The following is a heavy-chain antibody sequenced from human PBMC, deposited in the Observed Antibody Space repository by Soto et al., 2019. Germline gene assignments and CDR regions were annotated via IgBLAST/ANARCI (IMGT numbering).Heavy chain of an antibody. V-gene: IGHV4-39*01. CDR3: ARHTVMAAVGINSFDP. CDR2: IYYSGST. J-gene: IGHJ5*02. D-gene: IGHD6-13*01. Sequence: QLQLQESGPGLVKPSETLSLTCTVSGGSISSSTYYWGWIRQPPGKGLEWIGSIYYSGSTYYSPSLKSRITISVDTSKNQFSLKVKSVTAADTALYYCARHTVMAAVGINSFDPWGQGTLVTVSS. CDR1: GGSISSSTYY.